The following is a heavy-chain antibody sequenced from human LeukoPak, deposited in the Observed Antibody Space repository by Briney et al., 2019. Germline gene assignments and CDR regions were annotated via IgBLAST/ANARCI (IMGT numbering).Heavy chain of an antibody. D-gene: IGHD4-17*01. CDR1: GGTFSSYA. CDR3: ARDSRDYALYGY. CDR2: IIPIFGTA. Sequence: ASVKVSCKASGGTFSSYAISWVRQAPGQGLEWMGGIIPIFGTANYAQKFQGRVTITADESTSTAYMELSSLRSEDTAVYYCARDSRDYALYGYWGQGTLVTVSS. J-gene: IGHJ4*02. V-gene: IGHV1-69*01.